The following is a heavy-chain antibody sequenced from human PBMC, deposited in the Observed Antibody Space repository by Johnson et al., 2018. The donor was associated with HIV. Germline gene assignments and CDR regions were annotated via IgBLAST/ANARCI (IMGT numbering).Heavy chain of an antibody. V-gene: IGHV3-30-3*01. D-gene: IGHD3-22*01. Sequence: QVQLVESGGGVVQPGGSLRLSCAASGFTFSSYAMHWVRQAPGKGLEWVAVISYDGSNKYYADSVKGRFTISRDNSKNTVYLQMNSLRAEDTAVYYCARDYYDSSGYHHAFDIWGQGTMVTVSS. J-gene: IGHJ3*02. CDR3: ARDYYDSSGYHHAFDI. CDR1: GFTFSSYA. CDR2: ISYDGSNK.